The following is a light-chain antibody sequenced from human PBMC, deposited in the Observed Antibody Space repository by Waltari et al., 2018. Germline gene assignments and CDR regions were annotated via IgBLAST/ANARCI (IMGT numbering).Light chain of an antibody. CDR1: DVGSKV. CDR3: QVWDSRTAV. Sequence: SYELTQAFSVSVALGQTARITCGGNDVGSKVVHWYQQKPGQAPLLVMYRDNTRPSGIPERLSGSNSGDTATLTITRAQAGDEADYYCQVWDSRTAVFGGGTKLTVL. V-gene: IGLV3-9*01. CDR2: RDN. J-gene: IGLJ3*02.